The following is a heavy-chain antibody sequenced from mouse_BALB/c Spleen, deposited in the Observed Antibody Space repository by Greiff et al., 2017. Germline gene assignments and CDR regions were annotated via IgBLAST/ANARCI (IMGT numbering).Heavy chain of an antibody. CDR1: GYSITSDYA. J-gene: IGHJ2*01. V-gene: IGHV3-2*02. CDR2: ISYSGST. Sequence: EVKLQESGPGLVKPSQSLSLTCTVTGYSITSDYAWNWIRQFPGNKLEWMGYISYSGSTSYNPSLKSRISITRDTSKNQFFLQLNSVTTEDTATYYCARGYDDWGQGTTLTVSS. D-gene: IGHD2-14*01. CDR3: ARGYDD.